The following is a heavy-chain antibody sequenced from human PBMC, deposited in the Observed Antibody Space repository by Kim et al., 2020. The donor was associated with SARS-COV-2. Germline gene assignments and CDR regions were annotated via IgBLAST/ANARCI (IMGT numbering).Heavy chain of an antibody. D-gene: IGHD6-13*01. V-gene: IGHV3-30*02. J-gene: IGHJ4*02. CDR3: ANVEEYSSSWYYFDY. Sequence: ADAVKGRLTNSRDNSKSSLYLQMNSLGAEDTAVYYCANVEEYSSSWYYFDYWGQGTLVTVSS.